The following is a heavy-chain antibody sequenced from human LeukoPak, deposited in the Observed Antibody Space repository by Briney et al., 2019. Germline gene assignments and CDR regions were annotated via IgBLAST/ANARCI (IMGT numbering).Heavy chain of an antibody. Sequence: SETLSLTCTVSGGSVSSGSYYWSWIRQPPGKGLEWIGYIYYSGSTNYNPSLKSRVTISVDTSKNQFSLKLRSVTAADTAVYYCARAAPWFDPWGQGTLVTVSS. CDR2: IYYSGST. J-gene: IGHJ5*02. V-gene: IGHV4-61*01. CDR3: ARAAPWFDP. CDR1: GGSVSSGSYY.